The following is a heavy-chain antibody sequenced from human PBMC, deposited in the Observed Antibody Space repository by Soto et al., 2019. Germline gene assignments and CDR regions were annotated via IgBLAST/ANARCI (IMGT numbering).Heavy chain of an antibody. Sequence: SETLSLTCAVSGGSISSGGYSWSWIRQPPGKGLEWIGYIYHSGSTYYNPSLKSRVTISVDRSKNQFSLKLSSVTAADTAVYYCARGTGRAEYYFDYWGQGTLVTVSS. V-gene: IGHV4-30-2*01. CDR3: ARGTGRAEYYFDY. J-gene: IGHJ4*02. CDR1: GGSISSGGYS. D-gene: IGHD3-9*01. CDR2: IYHSGST.